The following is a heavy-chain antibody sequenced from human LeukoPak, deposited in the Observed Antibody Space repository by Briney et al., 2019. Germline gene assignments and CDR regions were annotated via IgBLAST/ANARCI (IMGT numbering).Heavy chain of an antibody. D-gene: IGHD2-15*01. CDR1: GGSFSGYY. V-gene: IGHV4-34*01. CDR3: ARGQYCSGGSCYSDWFDP. Sequence: SETLSLICAVYGGSFSGYYWSWIRQPPGKGLEWIGEINHSGSTNYNPSLKSRVTISVDTSKNQFSLKLSPVTAADTAVYYCARGQYCSGGSCYSDWFDPWGQGTLVTVSS. CDR2: INHSGST. J-gene: IGHJ5*02.